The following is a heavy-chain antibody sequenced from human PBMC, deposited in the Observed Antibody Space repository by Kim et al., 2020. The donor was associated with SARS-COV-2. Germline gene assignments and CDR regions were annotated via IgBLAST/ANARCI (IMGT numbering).Heavy chain of an antibody. V-gene: IGHV1-69*13. CDR1: GGTFSSYA. D-gene: IGHD3-16*02. CDR2: IIPIFGTA. CDR3: ARARSEANRLWGSYRFGFDAFDI. J-gene: IGHJ3*02. Sequence: SVKVSCKASGGTFSSYAISWVRQAPGQGLEWMGGIIPIFGTANYAQKFQGRVTITADESTSTAYMELSSLRSEDTAVDYCARARSEANRLWGSYRFGFDAFDIWGQGTMVTVSS.